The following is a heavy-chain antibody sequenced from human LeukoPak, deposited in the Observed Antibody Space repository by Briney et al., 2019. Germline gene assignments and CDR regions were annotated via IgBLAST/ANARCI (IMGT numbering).Heavy chain of an antibody. V-gene: IGHV4-34*01. Sequence: PSEPLSLTCAVYGGPFSGYFWSWIRQPPGKGLEWIGEINHSGSTNYNPSLKRRVTISVDTSKNQFSLKLSSVTAADTAVYYCARDGYNIDYWGQGTLVTVSS. D-gene: IGHD5-24*01. CDR2: INHSGST. CDR1: GGPFSGYF. CDR3: ARDGYNIDY. J-gene: IGHJ4*02.